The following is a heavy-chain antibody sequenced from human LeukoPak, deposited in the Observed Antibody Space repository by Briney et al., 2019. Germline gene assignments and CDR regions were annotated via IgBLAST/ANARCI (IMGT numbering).Heavy chain of an antibody. Sequence: GGSLRLSCAASGFIFDDYAMHWVRQAPGKGLEWVSLISGDGGTTYYADSVRGRFTKSRDSSKNSLYLQMNSPRSEDTALYYCGKDSDSGTYMAVWGKGNMVTVSS. CDR2: ISGDGGTT. D-gene: IGHD3-10*01. V-gene: IGHV3-43*02. J-gene: IGHJ6*03. CDR1: GFIFDDYA. CDR3: GKDSDSGTYMAV.